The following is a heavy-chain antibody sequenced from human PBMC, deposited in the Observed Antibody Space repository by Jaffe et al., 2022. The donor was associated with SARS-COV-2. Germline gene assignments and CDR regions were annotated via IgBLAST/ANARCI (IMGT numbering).Heavy chain of an antibody. Sequence: EVQLLESGGGWVQPGGSLRLSCAASGFSFSKYAITWVRQAPGKGLEWVSGISGSGSSTYYADSVKGRFTISRDNSKNTLYLQMSSLGAEDTAVYYCAKTSLAGLPPPMFYFDYWGQGTLVTVSS. V-gene: IGHV3-23*01. D-gene: IGHD6-19*01. CDR3: AKTSLAGLPPPMFYFDY. CDR1: GFSFSKYA. CDR2: ISGSGSST. J-gene: IGHJ4*02.